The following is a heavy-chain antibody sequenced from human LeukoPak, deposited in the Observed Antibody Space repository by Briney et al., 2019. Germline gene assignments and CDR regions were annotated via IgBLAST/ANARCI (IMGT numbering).Heavy chain of an antibody. CDR1: GFTSSSYG. J-gene: IGHJ6*03. CDR2: LWYDGSNK. V-gene: IGHV3-33*01. D-gene: IGHD6-13*01. Sequence: GRSLRLSCAASGFTSSSYGMHWVRQAPGKGLEWVAVLWYDGSNKYYADSVKGRFTISRDNSKNTLYLQMNSLRAEDTAVYYCARGAAAGLSFGYMDVWGKGTTVTVSS. CDR3: ARGAAAGLSFGYMDV.